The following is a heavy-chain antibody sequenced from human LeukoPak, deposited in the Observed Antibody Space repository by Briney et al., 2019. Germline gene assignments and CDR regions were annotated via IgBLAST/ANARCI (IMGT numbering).Heavy chain of an antibody. J-gene: IGHJ4*02. CDR1: GYTFTNYD. V-gene: IGHV1-8*03. Sequence: ASVKVSCKASGYTFTNYDINWARQATGQGLEWMGWINPNSGKSGCAQKFQGRVTITRDTSIGTAYMELSSLKSEDTAVYYCARAAGDLDYWGQGTLVTVSS. D-gene: IGHD4-17*01. CDR3: ARAAGDLDY. CDR2: INPNSGKS.